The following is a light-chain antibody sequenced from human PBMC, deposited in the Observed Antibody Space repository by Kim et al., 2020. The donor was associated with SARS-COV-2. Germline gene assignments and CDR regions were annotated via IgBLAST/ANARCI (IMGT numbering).Light chain of an antibody. Sequence: SSELTQDPAVSVALGQTVSITCQGDTLRRYHASWYQQKPGQAPVLVIYGKDSRASGIPDRLSGSSSGDTTSLTITGAQAEDEADYYCNSRDDGGNHHVFG. CDR1: TLRRYH. CDR2: GKD. V-gene: IGLV3-19*01. CDR3: NSRDDGGNHHV. J-gene: IGLJ1*01.